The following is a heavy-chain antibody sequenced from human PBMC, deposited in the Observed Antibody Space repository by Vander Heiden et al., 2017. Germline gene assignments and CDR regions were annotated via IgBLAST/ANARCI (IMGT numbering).Heavy chain of an antibody. J-gene: IGHJ4*02. D-gene: IGHD2-2*01. CDR2: IYYSGST. Sequence: QVQLQESGPGLVKPSQTLSLTCTVSGGHISSGGYYWSWIRQHPGKGLEWIGYIYYSGSTYYNPSLKSRVTISVDTSKKQLSLKLSSVTAADTAVYYCASGPDCSSTGCYFGYWGQGTLVTVSS. CDR3: ASGPDCSSTGCYFGY. CDR1: GGHISSGGYY. V-gene: IGHV4-31*03.